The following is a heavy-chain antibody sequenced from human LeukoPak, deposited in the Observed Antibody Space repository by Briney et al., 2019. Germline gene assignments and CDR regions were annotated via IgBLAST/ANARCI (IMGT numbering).Heavy chain of an antibody. D-gene: IGHD3-22*01. J-gene: IGHJ4*02. Sequence: ASVKVSCKASGYTFTGYYMHRVRQAPGQGLEWMGWINPNSGGTNYAQKFQGRVTMTRDTSISTAYMELSRLRSDDTAVYYCASTTYYYDSSGYYYPDYWGQGTLVTVSS. CDR2: INPNSGGT. CDR1: GYTFTGYY. CDR3: ASTTYYYDSSGYYYPDY. V-gene: IGHV1-2*02.